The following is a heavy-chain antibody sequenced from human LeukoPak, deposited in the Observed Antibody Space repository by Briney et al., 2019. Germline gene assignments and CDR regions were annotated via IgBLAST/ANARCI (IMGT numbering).Heavy chain of an antibody. CDR3: ARQERDGYYFDY. J-gene: IGHJ4*02. D-gene: IGHD5-24*01. CDR1: GGSISSYY. V-gene: IGHV4-59*08. CDR2: IYYSGST. Sequence: SETLSLTCTVSGGSISSYYWSWIRQPPGKGLEWIGYIYYSGSTNYNPSLKSRVTISVDTSKNQFSLKLSSVTAADTAVYCCARQERDGYYFDYWGQGTLVTVSS.